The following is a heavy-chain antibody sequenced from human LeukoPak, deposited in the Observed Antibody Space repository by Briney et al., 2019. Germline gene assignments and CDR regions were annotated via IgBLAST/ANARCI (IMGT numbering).Heavy chain of an antibody. CDR1: VCSFSGYS. CDR3: ARGRIAARSVRNYYYYGMDV. Sequence: SETLSLTCAVYVCSFSGYSWSWVRQPPGKGLEWGGEINDSGSTNYNPSLKSRVTISVATSKNQFSLKLSTVTAAATAVYYCARGRIAARSVRNYYYYGMDVWGQGTTVTVSS. CDR2: INDSGST. J-gene: IGHJ6*02. V-gene: IGHV4-34*01. D-gene: IGHD6-6*01.